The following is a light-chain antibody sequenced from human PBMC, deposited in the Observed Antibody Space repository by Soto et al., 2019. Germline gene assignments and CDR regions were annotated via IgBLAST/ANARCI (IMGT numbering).Light chain of an antibody. Sequence: QSVLTQPASVSGSPGQSITISCTGTSSDVGSYNLVSWYQQHPGKVPKLMIYEVNKRPSGVSNRFSGSKSGNTASLTISGLQAEDEADYYCCSYAGRTTWVFGGGTKLTVL. CDR1: SSDVGSYNL. J-gene: IGLJ3*02. V-gene: IGLV2-23*02. CDR2: EVN. CDR3: CSYAGRTTWV.